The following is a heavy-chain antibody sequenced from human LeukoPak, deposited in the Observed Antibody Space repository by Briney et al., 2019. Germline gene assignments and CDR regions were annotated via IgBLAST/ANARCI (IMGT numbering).Heavy chain of an antibody. Sequence: GGSLRLSCAASGFTFSYFWMHWFRQTPGKGLVWVSCINTDGSYSTYADSVKGRFTISRDNVRNTLYLQMNSLRAEDSAVYYCALMWVRFSVDYWGQGTLVTVSS. CDR2: INTDGSYS. CDR3: ALMWVRFSVDY. V-gene: IGHV3-74*01. CDR1: GFTFSYFW. D-gene: IGHD5-12*01. J-gene: IGHJ4*02.